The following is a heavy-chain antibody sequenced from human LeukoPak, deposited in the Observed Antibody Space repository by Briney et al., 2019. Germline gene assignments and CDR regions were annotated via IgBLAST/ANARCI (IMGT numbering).Heavy chain of an antibody. J-gene: IGHJ3*02. D-gene: IGHD3-22*01. Sequence: GGSLRLSCAASGFTFDDYAMHWVRQAPGKGLEWVSGISWNSGSIGYADSVKDRFTISRDNAKNSLYLQMNRLRAEDTAVYYCAGYASSGRRDALDIWGQGTMVTVSS. V-gene: IGHV3-9*01. CDR1: GFTFDDYA. CDR2: ISWNSGSI. CDR3: AGYASSGRRDALDI.